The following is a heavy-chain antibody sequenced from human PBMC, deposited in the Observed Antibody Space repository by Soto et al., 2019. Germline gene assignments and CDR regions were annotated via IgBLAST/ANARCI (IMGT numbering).Heavy chain of an antibody. Sequence: SETRSLTCAVYGGSFSGYYWSWIRQPPGKGLEWIGEINHSGSTNYNPSLKSRVTISVDTSKNQFSLKLSSVTAADTAVYYCARGLGHYRYYYMDVWGKGTTVTVSS. D-gene: IGHD3-16*01. J-gene: IGHJ6*03. CDR1: GGSFSGYY. CDR3: ARGLGHYRYYYMDV. CDR2: INHSGST. V-gene: IGHV4-34*01.